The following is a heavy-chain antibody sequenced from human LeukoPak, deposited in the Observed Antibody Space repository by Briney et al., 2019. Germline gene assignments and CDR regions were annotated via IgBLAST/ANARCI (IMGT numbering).Heavy chain of an antibody. V-gene: IGHV3-74*01. CDR1: GFTFSNYW. CDR2: ISSDGSII. D-gene: IGHD3-16*01. CDR3: ARDKGDYYYGMDV. Sequence: GGSLRLSCAASGFTFSNYWMHWVRQAPGKGLVWVSRISSDGSIISYADSVKGRFTISRDNAKNTLFLQMNSLRAEDTAVYYCARDKGDYYYGMDVWGQGTTVTVSS. J-gene: IGHJ6*02.